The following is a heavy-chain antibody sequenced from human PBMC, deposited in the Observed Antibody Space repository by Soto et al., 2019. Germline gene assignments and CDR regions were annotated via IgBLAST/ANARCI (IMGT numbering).Heavy chain of an antibody. Sequence: QVQLVQSGAEVKKPGSSVKVSCKASGGTFSSYAISWVRQAPGQGLEWMGGIIPIFGTANYAQKFQGRVTIPAEKSPSTANVARSSLRWEDTAVYYGARPGGYYYGMDVWGQGPTVTVSS. CDR3: ARPGGYYYGMDV. J-gene: IGHJ6*02. CDR1: GGTFSSYA. CDR2: IIPIFGTA. V-gene: IGHV1-69*06.